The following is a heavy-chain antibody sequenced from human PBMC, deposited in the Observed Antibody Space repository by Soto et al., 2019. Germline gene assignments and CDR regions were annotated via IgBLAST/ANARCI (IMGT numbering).Heavy chain of an antibody. CDR1: GGSISSYY. V-gene: IGHV4-59*08. CDR2: IYYSGST. CDR3: ARRYGGNLDY. Sequence: SETLSHTCTVSGGSISSYYWSWIRQPPGKGLEWIGYIYYSGSTNYNPSLKSRVTISVDTSKNQFSLKLSSVTAADTAVYYCARRYGGNLDYWGQGTLVTVSS. J-gene: IGHJ4*02. D-gene: IGHD1-26*01.